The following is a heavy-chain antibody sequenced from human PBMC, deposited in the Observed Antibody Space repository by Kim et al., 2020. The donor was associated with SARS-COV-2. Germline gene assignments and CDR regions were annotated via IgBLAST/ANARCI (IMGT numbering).Heavy chain of an antibody. J-gene: IGHJ4*02. CDR3: ARVDSGYDLDYFDY. CDR1: GFTFSSYW. V-gene: IGHV3-74*01. CDR2: INSDGSST. Sequence: GGSLRLSCAASGFTFSSYWMHWVRQAPGKGLVWVSRINSDGSSTSYADSVKGRFTISRDNAKNTLFLQMNSLSAEDTAVYYCARVDSGYDLDYFDYWGQGTLVTVSS. D-gene: IGHD5-12*01.